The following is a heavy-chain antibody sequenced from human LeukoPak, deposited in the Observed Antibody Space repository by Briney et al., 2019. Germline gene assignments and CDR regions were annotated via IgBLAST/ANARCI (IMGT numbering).Heavy chain of an antibody. D-gene: IGHD5-18*01. CDR2: INHSGST. Sequence: WETLSLTCAVYGGSISGYYWSWIRQPPGKGLEWIGEINHSGSTNYNPSLKSRVSISVDTSKNQFSLKLSSVTAADTAVYYCARSSKPPKSRGYSPSFDYWGQGTPVTVSS. J-gene: IGHJ4*02. CDR1: GGSISGYY. V-gene: IGHV4-34*01. CDR3: ARSSKPPKSRGYSPSFDY.